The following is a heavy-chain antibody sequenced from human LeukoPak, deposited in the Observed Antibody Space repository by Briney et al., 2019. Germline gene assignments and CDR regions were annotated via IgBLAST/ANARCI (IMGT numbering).Heavy chain of an antibody. CDR3: ARDSGYSRKIDY. CDR1: GGSISSSNW. J-gene: IGHJ4*02. D-gene: IGHD5-18*01. Sequence: SGTLSLTCAVSGGSISSSNWWSWVRQPPGKGLEWIGEINHSGSTNYNPSLKSRVTISVDTSKNQFSLKLSSVTAADTAVYYCARDSGYSRKIDYWGQGTLVTVSS. CDR2: INHSGST. V-gene: IGHV4-4*02.